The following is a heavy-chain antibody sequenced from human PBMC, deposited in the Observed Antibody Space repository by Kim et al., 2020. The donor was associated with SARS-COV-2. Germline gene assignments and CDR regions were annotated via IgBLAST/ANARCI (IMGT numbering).Heavy chain of an antibody. J-gene: IGHJ4*02. V-gene: IGHV3-74*01. CDR3: ARGVGGSGSYRSRTD. Sequence: GGSLRLSCAASGFTFSSHWMHWVRQVPGKGLVWLSRINSDGSTTTCADSVKGRFTISRENAKNTLYLQMNSLRDEDTAVYYCARGVGGSGSYRSRTDWGQGTLVTVSS. D-gene: IGHD3-10*01. CDR2: INSDGSTT. CDR1: GFTFSSHW.